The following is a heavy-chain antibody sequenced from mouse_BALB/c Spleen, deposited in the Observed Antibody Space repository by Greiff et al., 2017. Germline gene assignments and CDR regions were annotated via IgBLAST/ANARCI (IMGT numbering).Heavy chain of an antibody. J-gene: IGHJ3*01. CDR2: IDPENGNT. CDR1: GFNIKDYY. Sequence: DVQLQESGAELVRPGALVKLSCKASGFNIKDYYMHWVKQRPEQGLEWIGWIDPENGNTIYDPKFQGKASITADTSSNTAYLQLSSLTSEDTAVYYCARLRPFAYWGQGTLVTVSA. D-gene: IGHD1-1*01. CDR3: ARLRPFAY. V-gene: IGHV14-1*02.